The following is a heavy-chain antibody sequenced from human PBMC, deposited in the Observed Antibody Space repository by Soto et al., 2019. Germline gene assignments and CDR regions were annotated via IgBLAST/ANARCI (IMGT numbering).Heavy chain of an antibody. V-gene: IGHV3-48*02. CDR1: GCTFSSYS. CDR2: CRSSSSTI. D-gene: IGHD3-3*01. CDR3: ARAFGVVIDYYYYGMDV. J-gene: IGHJ6*02. Sequence: PGGALRLSGAASGCTFSSYSRNWVRQAPGKGLEWVSYCRSSSSTIYYAVSVKGRFTISRDNAKNSLYLQMNSLRDEDTAVYYCARAFGVVIDYYYYGMDVWGQGTTVTVSS.